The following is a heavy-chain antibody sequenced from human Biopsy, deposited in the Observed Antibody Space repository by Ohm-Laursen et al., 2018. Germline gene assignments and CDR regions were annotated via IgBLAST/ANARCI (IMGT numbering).Heavy chain of an antibody. Sequence: SETLSPTCTVSGGSISNYYCAWIRQSPGKGLEWIGYIYHTGSATYNPSLRSRVTLSLDTSKNQFSLRLTSVTAADTAVYYCASHDSSGWWFFDNWGQGTLVTVS. CDR1: GGSISNYY. D-gene: IGHD6-19*01. J-gene: IGHJ4*02. CDR3: ASHDSSGWWFFDN. CDR2: IYHTGSA. V-gene: IGHV4-59*01.